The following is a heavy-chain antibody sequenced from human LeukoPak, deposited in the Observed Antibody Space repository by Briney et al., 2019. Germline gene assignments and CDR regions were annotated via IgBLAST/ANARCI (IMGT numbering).Heavy chain of an antibody. V-gene: IGHV4-34*01. CDR3: ARGSSWYPFDY. CDR2: INHSGST. CDR1: GFTFSSYG. Sequence: GSLRLSCAASGFTFSSYGMRWVRQPPGKGLEWIGEINHSGSTNYNPSLKSRVTISVDTSKNQFSLKLSSVTAADTAVYYCARGSSWYPFDYWGQGTLVTVSS. J-gene: IGHJ4*02. D-gene: IGHD6-13*01.